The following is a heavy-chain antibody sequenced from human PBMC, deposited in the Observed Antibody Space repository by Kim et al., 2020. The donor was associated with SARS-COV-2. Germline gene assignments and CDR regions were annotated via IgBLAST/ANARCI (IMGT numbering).Heavy chain of an antibody. D-gene: IGHD2-21*01. CDR3: ARGGQVVIDGRVSLTPYDH. CDR1: GGTFSNYA. Sequence: SVRVSCKASGGTFSNYAVNWVRQAPGQGLEWMGRILPMVDIPNYARNFQGRLTTTADKSTSTAYMELTGLTSADTAVYYCARGGQVVIDGRVSLTPYDHWGQGALVTVSS. V-gene: IGHV1-69*04. J-gene: IGHJ5*02. CDR2: ILPMVDIP.